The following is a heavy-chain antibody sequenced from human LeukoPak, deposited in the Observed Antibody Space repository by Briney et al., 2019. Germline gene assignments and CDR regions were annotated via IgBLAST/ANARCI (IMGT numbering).Heavy chain of an antibody. D-gene: IGHD6-13*01. V-gene: IGHV3-7*05. CDR2: IKQDGSEK. CDR1: GFTFSRYW. Sequence: GGSLRLSCAASGFTFSRYWMGWVRQAPGKGLEWVANIKQDGSEKYYVDSVKGRFTISRDNAKNSLYLQMNSLRVDDTAVYYCARHQSAAAAGDYWGQGTLVTVSS. CDR3: ARHQSAAAAGDY. J-gene: IGHJ4*02.